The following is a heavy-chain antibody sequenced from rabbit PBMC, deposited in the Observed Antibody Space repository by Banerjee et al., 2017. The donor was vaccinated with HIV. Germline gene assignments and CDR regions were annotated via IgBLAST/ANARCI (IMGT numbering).Heavy chain of an antibody. Sequence: QSLEESGGDLVKPGASLTLTYTASGFSFSSTYYMCWVRQAPGKGLEWIACIYAGSGGATYYASWAKGRFTISKTSSTTVTLQMTSLTAADTATYFCARDPLLVVAGVAAYYGMDLWGQGTLVTVS. CDR2: IYAGSGGAT. CDR1: GFSFSSTYY. D-gene: IGHD4-1*01. V-gene: IGHV1S40*01. J-gene: IGHJ6*01. CDR3: ARDPLLVVAGVAAYYGMDL.